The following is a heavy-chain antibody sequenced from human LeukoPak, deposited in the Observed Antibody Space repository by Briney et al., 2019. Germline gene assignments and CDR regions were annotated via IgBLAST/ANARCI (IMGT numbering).Heavy chain of an antibody. J-gene: IGHJ3*02. D-gene: IGHD3-3*01. CDR1: GGSISSYY. V-gene: IGHV4-4*07. CDR2: IYTSGST. CDR3: ARDNYDFWSGYSLGAFDI. Sequence: SETLSLTCTVSGGSISSYYWSWIRQPAGKGLEWIGRIYTSGSTNYNPSLKSRVTMSVDTSKNQFSLKLSSVTAADTAVYYCARDNYDFWSGYSLGAFDIWGQGTMVTVSS.